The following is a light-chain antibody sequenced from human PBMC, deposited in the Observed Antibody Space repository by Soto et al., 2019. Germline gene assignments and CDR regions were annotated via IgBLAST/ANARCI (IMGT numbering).Light chain of an antibody. Sequence: DIQMTQSPSSLSASVGDRVTITCRASQAINNYLAWYQHKPGKVPKLLIYGASTLQSGVPSRFSGSGSGTDFTLTISSLQPEDVATYYCQKYYSVPLTFGPGTKVDIK. V-gene: IGKV1-27*01. J-gene: IGKJ3*01. CDR3: QKYYSVPLT. CDR1: QAINNY. CDR2: GAS.